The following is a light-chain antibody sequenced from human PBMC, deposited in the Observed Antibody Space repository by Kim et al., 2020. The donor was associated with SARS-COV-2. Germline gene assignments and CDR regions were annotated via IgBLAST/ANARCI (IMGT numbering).Light chain of an antibody. CDR1: SSDVGGYNF. Sequence: QSALTQPASVSGSPGQSITISCTGTSSDVGGYNFVSWYQQHPGKAPKIMIYDVSNRPSGVSNRFSGSKSGNTASLTISGLRAEDEADYYCSSYTTSSSYISNTTGVFGTGTKVTVL. J-gene: IGLJ1*01. V-gene: IGLV2-14*03. CDR3: SSYTTSSSYISNTTGV. CDR2: DVS.